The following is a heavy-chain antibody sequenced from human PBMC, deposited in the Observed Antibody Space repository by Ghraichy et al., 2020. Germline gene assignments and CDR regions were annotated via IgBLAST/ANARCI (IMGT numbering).Heavy chain of an antibody. J-gene: IGHJ3*02. CDR2: ISSSSSYI. CDR1: GFTFSSYS. Sequence: GGSLRLSCAASGFTFSSYSMNWVRQAPGKGLEWVSSISSSSSYIYYADSVKGRFTISRDNAKNSLYLQMNSLRAEDTAVYYCASGITMMEAFDIWGQGTMVTVSS. CDR3: ASGITMMEAFDI. V-gene: IGHV3-21*01. D-gene: IGHD3-22*01.